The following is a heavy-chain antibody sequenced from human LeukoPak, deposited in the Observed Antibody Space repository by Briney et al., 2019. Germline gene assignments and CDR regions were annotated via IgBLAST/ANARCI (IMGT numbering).Heavy chain of an antibody. CDR3: ARDKVETVLYYFDY. CDR1: GFTFSSYA. V-gene: IGHV3-30-3*01. Sequence: GGSLRLSCAASGFTFSSYAMHWVRQAPGKGLEWVAVISYDGSNKYYTDSVKGRFTISRDNSKNTLYLQMNSLRAEDTAVYYCARDKVETVLYYFDYWGQGTLVTVSS. D-gene: IGHD5-24*01. J-gene: IGHJ4*02. CDR2: ISYDGSNK.